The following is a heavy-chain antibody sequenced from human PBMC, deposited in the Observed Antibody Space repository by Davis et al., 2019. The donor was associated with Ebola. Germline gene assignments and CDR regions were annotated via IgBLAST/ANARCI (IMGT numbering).Heavy chain of an antibody. Sequence: PSETLSLTCAAYGCAFSGYYWSWIRQPPGKGLEWIWEIHHSGRTNYKPSLKSRVTISVDTSKNQFSLKLSSVTAADTAVYYCARGCRAWIQLWFDYYYGMDGWGQGTTVTVSS. D-gene: IGHD5-18*01. V-gene: IGHV4-34*01. CDR1: GCAFSGYY. CDR2: IHHSGRT. CDR3: ARGCRAWIQLWFDYYYGMDG. J-gene: IGHJ6*02.